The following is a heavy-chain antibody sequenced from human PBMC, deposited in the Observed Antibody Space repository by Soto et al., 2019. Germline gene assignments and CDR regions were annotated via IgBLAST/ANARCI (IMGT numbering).Heavy chain of an antibody. Sequence: QVQLQQWGAGLLKPSETLSLTCAVYGGSFSGYYWSWIRQPPGKGLEWIGEINHSGSTNYNPSLKSRVTLSVDTSKNQFSLKLSSVTAADTAVYYCARGCTTKAQGLVGPRVKWFDPWGQGTLVTVSS. V-gene: IGHV4-34*01. CDR1: GGSFSGYY. D-gene: IGHD6-19*01. CDR3: ARGCTTKAQGLVGPRVKWFDP. CDR2: INHSGST. J-gene: IGHJ5*02.